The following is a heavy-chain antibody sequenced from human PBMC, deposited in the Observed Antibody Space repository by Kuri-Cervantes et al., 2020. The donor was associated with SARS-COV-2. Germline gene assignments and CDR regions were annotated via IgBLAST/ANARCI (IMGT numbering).Heavy chain of an antibody. D-gene: IGHD2-15*01. CDR2: INPAGGDT. Sequence: ASVKVSCKASGYTFINYYMHWVRQAPGQGLEWMGMINPAGGDTNYAQKFQGRVTMTRDTSTRTVYMELTSLRSEDTAIYYCTRAGDIVVVPYYGMDVWGRGTTVTVSS. J-gene: IGHJ6*02. CDR1: GYTFINYY. CDR3: TRAGDIVVVPYYGMDV. V-gene: IGHV1-46*03.